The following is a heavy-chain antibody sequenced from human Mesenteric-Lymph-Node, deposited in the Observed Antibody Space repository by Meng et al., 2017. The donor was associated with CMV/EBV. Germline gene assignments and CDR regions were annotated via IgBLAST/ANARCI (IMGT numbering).Heavy chain of an antibody. Sequence: SLRCSNWWSWVRPPPGQWLEWIGDIYHSGSTTYNPSLKRRVTISVDKSKNQFSLKLSSVTAADTAVYYCASLLNYYDSSGYYWRFDYWGQGTLVTVSS. V-gene: IGHV4-4*02. J-gene: IGHJ4*02. D-gene: IGHD3-22*01. CDR3: ASLLNYYDSSGYYWRFDY. CDR2: IYHSGST. CDR1: SLRCSNW.